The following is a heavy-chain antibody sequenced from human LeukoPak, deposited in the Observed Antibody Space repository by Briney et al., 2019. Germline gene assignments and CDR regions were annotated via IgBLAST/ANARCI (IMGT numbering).Heavy chain of an antibody. CDR2: ISYDGSNK. J-gene: IGHJ4*02. CDR3: AKHVPYSSGWYLDY. D-gene: IGHD6-19*01. V-gene: IGHV3-30*18. CDR1: RFTFSSYG. Sequence: PGGSLRLSCAASRFTFSSYGMHWVRQAPGKGLEWVAVISYDGSNKYYADSVKGRFTISRDNSKNMLYLQMNSLRAEDTAVYYCAKHVPYSSGWYLDYWGQGTLVTVSS.